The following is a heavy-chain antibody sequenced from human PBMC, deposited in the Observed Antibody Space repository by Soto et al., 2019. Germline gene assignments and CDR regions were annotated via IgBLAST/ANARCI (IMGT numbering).Heavy chain of an antibody. CDR2: ISAGGDGT. CDR1: GFSFSSYA. Sequence: EVQLLESGGDLVQPGGSLRLSCAASGFSFSSYAMGWVRQAPGKGLDWVSSISAGGDGTYYADSVKGRFTISRDNSKNTVYLQMTSLRADDTAVYYCARESEDLTSNFDYWGQGTLVTVSS. J-gene: IGHJ4*02. CDR3: ARESEDLTSNFDY. V-gene: IGHV3-23*01.